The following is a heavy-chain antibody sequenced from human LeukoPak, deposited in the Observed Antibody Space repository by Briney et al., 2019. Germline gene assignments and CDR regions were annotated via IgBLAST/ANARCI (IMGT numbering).Heavy chain of an antibody. CDR2: INQDGGTE. J-gene: IGHJ6*02. CDR1: GFTNYW. V-gene: IGHV3-7*01. CDR3: ARDGQYYDILTHYYYYYGMDV. D-gene: IGHD3-9*01. Sequence: GGSRRLSCAAYGFTNYWLTWVRQAPGKGLEWVANINQDGGTEYYVDSMKGRFTISRDNAKNLVYLQMNSLRAEDTAVYYCARDGQYYDILTHYYYYYGMDVWGQGTTVTVSS.